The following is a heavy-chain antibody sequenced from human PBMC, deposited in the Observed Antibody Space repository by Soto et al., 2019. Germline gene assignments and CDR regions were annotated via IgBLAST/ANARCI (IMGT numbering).Heavy chain of an antibody. CDR1: GFTFSSYG. CDR2: ISYDGSNK. V-gene: IGHV3-30*03. Sequence: GGSLRLSCAASGFTFSSYGMHWVRQAPGKGLEWVAVISYDGSNKYYADSVKGRFTISRDNSKNTLYLQMNSLRAEDTAVYYCARRTHIVVVTASKFDPWGQGTLVTVSS. CDR3: ARRTHIVVVTASKFDP. D-gene: IGHD2-21*02. J-gene: IGHJ5*02.